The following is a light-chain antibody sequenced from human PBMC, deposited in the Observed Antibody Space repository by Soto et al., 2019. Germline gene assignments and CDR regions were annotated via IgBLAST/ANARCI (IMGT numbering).Light chain of an antibody. CDR2: WAS. CDR1: QSVLYRSNTKNY. CDR3: QQYYSLPPT. Sequence: DIVMTQSPDSLAVSLGERDTINCKSSQSVLYRSNTKNYLAWYQQKPGQPPNLLIYWASTRESGVPDRFSGSGSGKDFTLTISSLQAEDVAVYYCQQYYSLPPTFGQGTKVEIK. V-gene: IGKV4-1*01. J-gene: IGKJ1*01.